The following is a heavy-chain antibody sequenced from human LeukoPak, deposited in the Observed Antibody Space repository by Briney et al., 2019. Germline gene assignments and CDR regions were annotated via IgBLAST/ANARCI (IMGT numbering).Heavy chain of an antibody. CDR3: ALDITRGDFDY. CDR2: INPDSGGT. J-gene: IGHJ4*02. Sequence: ASVKVSCKASGYTFTGYYVHWLRQAPGQGLEWMGWINPDSGGTKYAQKFQGRVTMTRDTSINTAYMEVSRLRSDDTAVYYCALDITRGDFDYWGQGTLVTVFS. CDR1: GYTFTGYY. D-gene: IGHD2-2*01. V-gene: IGHV1-2*02.